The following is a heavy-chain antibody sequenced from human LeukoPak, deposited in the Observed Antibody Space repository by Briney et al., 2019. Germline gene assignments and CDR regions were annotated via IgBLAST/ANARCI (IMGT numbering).Heavy chain of an antibody. D-gene: IGHD5-24*01. CDR1: GFTLSSYA. CDR2: ISGSGGST. Sequence: GGSLRLSCAASGFTLSSYAMSWVRQARGKGVEWGAAISGSGGSTYYADSVKGRFTISRDNSKNTLYLQMHSLRAADTAVYYCAKQIDRSWLHYYFDYWGQGTLVTVSS. CDR3: AKQIDRSWLHYYFDY. V-gene: IGHV3-23*01. J-gene: IGHJ4*02.